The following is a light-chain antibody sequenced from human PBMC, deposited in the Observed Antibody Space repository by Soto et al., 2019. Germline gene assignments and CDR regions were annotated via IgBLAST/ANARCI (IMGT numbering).Light chain of an antibody. J-gene: IGLJ1*01. CDR1: SSDVGGYNY. CDR3: GSYTSSSTLLYV. V-gene: IGLV2-14*01. CDR2: DVS. Sequence: QSVLTQPASVSGSPGQSITISCTGTSSDVGGYNYVSWYQQHPGKAPKLMIYDVSNRPSGVSNRFSGSKSGNTASLTISGLQAEDEADYYCGSYTSSSTLLYVFGTGTRSPS.